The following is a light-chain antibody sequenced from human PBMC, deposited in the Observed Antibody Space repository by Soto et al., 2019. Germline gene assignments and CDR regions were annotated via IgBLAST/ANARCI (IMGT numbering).Light chain of an antibody. Sequence: QSALTQPPSASGSPGQSVTISCTGTSSDVGGYNYVSWYQQHPGKAHKLMIYEVSKRPSGVPDRFSGSKSGNTASLTVSGLQAEDEADYYCSSYAGNNFYVFGTGTKLTVL. J-gene: IGLJ1*01. CDR1: SSDVGGYNY. V-gene: IGLV2-8*01. CDR2: EVS. CDR3: SSYAGNNFYV.